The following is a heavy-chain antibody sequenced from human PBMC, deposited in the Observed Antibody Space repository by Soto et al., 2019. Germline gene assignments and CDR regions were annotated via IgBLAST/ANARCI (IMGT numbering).Heavy chain of an antibody. D-gene: IGHD6-13*01. CDR2: IDPSDSYT. CDR3: ARHLGPIGIAAANWFDH. J-gene: IGHJ5*02. CDR1: GYSFTSYW. V-gene: IGHV5-10-1*01. Sequence: GESLKISCKGSGYSFTSYWISWVRQMPGKGLEWMGRIDPSDSYTNYSPSFQGHVTISADKSISTAYLQWSSLKDSDTAMYYCARHLGPIGIAAANWFDHWGQGTLVTVSS.